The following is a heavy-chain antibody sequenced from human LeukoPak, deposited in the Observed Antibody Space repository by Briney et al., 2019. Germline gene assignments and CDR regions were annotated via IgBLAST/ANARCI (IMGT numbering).Heavy chain of an antibody. CDR3: ARSGQASGLFNS. CDR2: IYDRGPA. Sequence: PSETLSLTCTVSGYAITSGGFSWNWIRQPPGKGLEWIGCIYDRGPAYYNPSLKSRFTISVDRPKNQFFLNVTSLTAADTAAYCARSGQASGLFNSWGQGTLVVVSS. V-gene: IGHV4-30-2*01. CDR1: GYAITSGGFS. J-gene: IGHJ5*01. D-gene: IGHD3-10*01.